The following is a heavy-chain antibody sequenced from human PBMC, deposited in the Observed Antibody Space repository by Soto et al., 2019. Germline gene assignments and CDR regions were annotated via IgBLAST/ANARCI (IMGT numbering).Heavy chain of an antibody. CDR3: ARVTDCISTSCYAESLRGWFDP. CDR2: IIPIFGTA. Sequence: QVQLVQSGAAVKKPGSSVKVSCKASGGTFSSYAISWVRQAPGQGLEWMGGIIPIFGTANYAQKFQGRVTITADESTSTAYMELSSLRSEDTAVYYCARVTDCISTSCYAESLRGWFDPWGQGTLVTVSS. J-gene: IGHJ5*02. D-gene: IGHD2-2*01. CDR1: GGTFSSYA. V-gene: IGHV1-69*12.